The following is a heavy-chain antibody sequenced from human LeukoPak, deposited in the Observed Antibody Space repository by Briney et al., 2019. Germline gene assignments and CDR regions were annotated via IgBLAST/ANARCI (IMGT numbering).Heavy chain of an antibody. D-gene: IGHD3-22*01. V-gene: IGHV3-23*01. Sequence: PGGSLSLSCAASGFTFSSYAMSWVRQAPGKGLEWVSAIGGSGGSTYYADSVKGRFTISRDNSKNTLYLQMNSLRAEDTAVYYCAKDDLTMIVVVIPTMDVWGKGTTVTVSS. CDR1: GFTFSSYA. CDR3: AKDDLTMIVVVIPTMDV. J-gene: IGHJ6*04. CDR2: IGGSGGST.